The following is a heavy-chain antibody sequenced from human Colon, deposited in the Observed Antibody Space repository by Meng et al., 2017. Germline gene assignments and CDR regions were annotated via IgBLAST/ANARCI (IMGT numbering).Heavy chain of an antibody. CDR2: INAGNGNT. CDR1: GYTFTSYA. D-gene: IGHD1-20*01. CDR3: AGCIAGYYYYYYGMDV. Sequence: ASVKVSCKASGYTFTSYAMHWVRQAPGQRLEWMGWINAGNGNTKYSQKFQGRVTITRDTSASTAYMELSSLRSEDTAVYYCAGCIAGYYYYYYGMDVWGQGTTVTVSS. V-gene: IGHV1-3*01. J-gene: IGHJ6*02.